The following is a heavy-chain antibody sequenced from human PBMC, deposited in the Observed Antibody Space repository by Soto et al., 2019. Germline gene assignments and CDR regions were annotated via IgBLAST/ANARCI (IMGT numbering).Heavy chain of an antibody. D-gene: IGHD5-12*01. J-gene: IGHJ4*02. CDR3: ARDTQRGYSGYFDS. Sequence: QVQLQESGPGLVKPSQTLSLSCTVSGGSLSSGGYYWSWIRQHPGKGLEWIGFIYCCGRTYYNPSLKTRVTISVDTSQNQFSLQLSSVTAADTAVYYCARDTQRGYSGYFDSWGQGTLVTVSS. V-gene: IGHV4-31*03. CDR1: GGSLSSGGYY. CDR2: IYCCGRT.